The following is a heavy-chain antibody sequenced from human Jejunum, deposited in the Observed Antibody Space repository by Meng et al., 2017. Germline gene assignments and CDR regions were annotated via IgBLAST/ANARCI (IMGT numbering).Heavy chain of an antibody. D-gene: IGHD6-19*01. J-gene: IGHJ4*02. Sequence: KYYVDSVKGRFIISRDNSKKTLYLQMNSLRAEDTAQYFCASLHAVAGTWVDIWGQGTLVTVSS. V-gene: IGHV3-33*03. CDR2: K. CDR3: ASLHAVAGTWVDI.